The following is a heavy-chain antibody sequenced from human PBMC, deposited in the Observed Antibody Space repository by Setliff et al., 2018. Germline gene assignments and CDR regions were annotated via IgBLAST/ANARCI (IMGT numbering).Heavy chain of an antibody. J-gene: IGHJ6*04. CDR1: GFTFSNYE. V-gene: IGHV3-48*03. D-gene: IGHD1-20*01. CDR3: ASPPIRQYNYYMDV. CDR2: ISNSGGVK. Sequence: GGSLRLSCVASGFTFSNYEMNWVRQAPGKGLEWVSYISNSGGVKYYTDSVKGRFTISRDNAKNSLYLQMNSLRAEDTAIYYCASPPIRQYNYYMDVWGKGTTVTVSS.